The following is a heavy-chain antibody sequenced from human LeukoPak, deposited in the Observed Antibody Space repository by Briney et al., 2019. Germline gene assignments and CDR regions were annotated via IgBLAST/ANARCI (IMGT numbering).Heavy chain of an antibody. V-gene: IGHV3-48*01. J-gene: IGHJ6*02. CDR3: ARDLLRFSYHYYGMDV. CDR2: ISSSSSTI. Sequence: GRSLRLSCAASGFTFSTYSMNWVRQAPGKGLEWVSYISSSSSTIYYADSVKGRFTISRDNAKNSLYLQMNSLRAEDTAVYYCARDLLRFSYHYYGMDVWGQGTTVTVSS. CDR1: GFTFSTYS. D-gene: IGHD3-3*01.